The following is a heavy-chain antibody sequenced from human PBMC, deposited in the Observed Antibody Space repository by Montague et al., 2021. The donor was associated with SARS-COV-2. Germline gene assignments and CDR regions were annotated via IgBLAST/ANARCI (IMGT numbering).Heavy chain of an antibody. V-gene: IGHV3-23*03. CDR2: IYGGGIST. J-gene: IGHJ6*02. Sequence: SRRLSCAASGFTFYNYAMSWVRQAPDKGLEWVAVIYGGGISTYYADSVKGRFTIFRDNSKDTLYLDMNSLRAEDTAVYYCVSRYSLSPSYYGLDVWGRGTTVTVSS. D-gene: IGHD5-18*01. CDR3: VSRYSLSPSYYGLDV. CDR1: GFTFYNYA.